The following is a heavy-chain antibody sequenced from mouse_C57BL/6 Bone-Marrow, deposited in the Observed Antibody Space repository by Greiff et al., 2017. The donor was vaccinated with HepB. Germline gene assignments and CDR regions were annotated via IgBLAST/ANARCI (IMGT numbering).Heavy chain of an antibody. J-gene: IGHJ1*03. CDR3: ARSGYYGSPGYFDV. D-gene: IGHD1-1*01. CDR2: IYPGDGDT. V-gene: IGHV1-80*01. Sequence: QVQLQQSGAELVKPGASVKISCKASGYAFSSYWMNWVKQRPGKGLEWIGQIYPGDGDTNYNGKFKGKATLTADKSSSTAYMQLSSLTSEDSAVYLCARSGYYGSPGYFDVWGTGTTVTVSS. CDR1: GYAFSSYW.